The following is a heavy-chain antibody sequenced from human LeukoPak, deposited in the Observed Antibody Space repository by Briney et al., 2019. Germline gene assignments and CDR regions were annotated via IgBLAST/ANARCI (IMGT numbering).Heavy chain of an antibody. CDR2: ISGDNGNT. CDR3: ARDCGRSGYYCY. Sequence: ASVKVSCKASGYTFTSLGISWVRQAPGQGLEWMGWISGDNGNTHYAQKLQGRVTLTTDTSTSTAYMELRSLRSDDMAVYYCARDCGRSGYYCYWGQGTQVTVSS. D-gene: IGHD3-22*01. CDR1: GYTFTSLG. V-gene: IGHV1-18*03. J-gene: IGHJ4*02.